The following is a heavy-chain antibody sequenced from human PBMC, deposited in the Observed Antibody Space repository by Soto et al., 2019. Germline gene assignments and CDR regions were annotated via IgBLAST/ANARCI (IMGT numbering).Heavy chain of an antibody. J-gene: IGHJ4*02. CDR1: GFTFSSYA. CDR2: ISGSGGRT. Sequence: PGGPLRLCCAASGFTFSSYAMSWVLQAPGKGLEWVSAISGSGGRTYYEESVKARLTISRDNSKNTMYLQMKRMRDEDKDVYYCEKDLGYYSGGSCTFDYWGQGTLVTVYS. D-gene: IGHD2-15*01. V-gene: IGHV3-23*01. CDR3: EKDLGYYSGGSCTFDY.